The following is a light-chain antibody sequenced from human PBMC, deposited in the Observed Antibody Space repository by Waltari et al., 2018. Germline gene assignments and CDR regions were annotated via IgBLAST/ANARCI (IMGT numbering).Light chain of an antibody. CDR2: EVR. CDR1: TSDVGSYNL. CDR3: CSYGGASIRV. V-gene: IGLV2-23*02. J-gene: IGLJ2*01. Sequence: QSALTQPASVSGSPGQSITIPCPGTTSDVGSYNLVSWYRQHPGQAPKLIIYEVRKRPSGVSDRFSGSKSGNTASLTISGLQAEDEADYYCCSYGGASIRVFGGGTKLTVL.